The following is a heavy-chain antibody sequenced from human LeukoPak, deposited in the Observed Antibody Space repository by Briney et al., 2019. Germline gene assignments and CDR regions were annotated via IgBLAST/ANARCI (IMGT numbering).Heavy chain of an antibody. CDR3: ARRGYSGYSPLDS. CDR1: GHDFTTYW. V-gene: IGHV5-51*01. J-gene: IGHJ4*02. D-gene: IGHD5-12*01. Sequence: GESLKIPCRSSGHDFTTYWIAWVRQLPGQGLEWMGIIHPADSETRYSPSFQGQVIISADNSISTAYLQWSSLKASDTAMYYCARRGYSGYSPLDSWGQGTLVTVSS. CDR2: IHPADSET.